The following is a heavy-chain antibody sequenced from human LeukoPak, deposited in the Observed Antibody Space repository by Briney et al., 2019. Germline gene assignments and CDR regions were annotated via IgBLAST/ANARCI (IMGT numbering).Heavy chain of an antibody. CDR3: ARDSRYSGYAAFDY. D-gene: IGHD5-12*01. CDR1: GFTFSSYS. CDR2: ISSSSSYI. V-gene: IGHV3-21*01. Sequence: GGSLRLSCADSGFTFSSYSMNWVRQAPGKGLEWVSSISSSSSYIYYADSVKGRFTISRDNAKNSLYLQMNSLRAEDTAVYYCARDSRYSGYAAFDYWGQGTLVTVSS. J-gene: IGHJ4*02.